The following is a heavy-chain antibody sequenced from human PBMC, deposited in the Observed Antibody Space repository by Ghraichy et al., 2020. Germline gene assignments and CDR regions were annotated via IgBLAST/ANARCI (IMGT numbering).Heavy chain of an antibody. CDR3: ARDQTGYYDSSDDAFDI. J-gene: IGHJ3*02. CDR2: IKQDGSEK. D-gene: IGHD3-22*01. Sequence: LSLTCAASGFTFSSYWMSWVRQAPGKGLEWVANIKQDGSEKYYVDSVKGRFTISRDNAKNSLYLQMNSLRAEDTAVYYCARDQTGYYDSSDDAFDIWGQGTMVTVSS. V-gene: IGHV3-7*03. CDR1: GFTFSSYW.